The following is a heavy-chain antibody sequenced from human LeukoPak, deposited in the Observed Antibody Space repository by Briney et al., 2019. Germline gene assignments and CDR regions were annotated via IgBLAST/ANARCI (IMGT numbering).Heavy chain of an antibody. D-gene: IGHD6-13*01. V-gene: IGHV3-7*03. J-gene: IGHJ4*02. CDR2: IKEDGSEK. CDR3: VKNSGWYRLDC. CDR1: GLIFSNYW. Sequence: PGGSLRLSCAASGLIFSNYWMTWVRQAPGKGLEWVADIKEDGSEKYYVDSVKGRFTISRDNAKNSLFLQMDSLRSEDTAVYYCVKNSGWYRLDCWGQGTLVTVSS.